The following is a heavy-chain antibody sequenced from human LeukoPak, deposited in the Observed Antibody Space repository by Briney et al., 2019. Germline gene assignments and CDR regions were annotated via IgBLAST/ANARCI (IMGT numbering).Heavy chain of an antibody. J-gene: IGHJ5*02. CDR1: GGSFSGYY. Sequence: PSETLSLTCAAYGGSFSGYYWSWIRQPPGKGLEWIGEINHSGSTNYNPSLKSRVTISVDTSKNQFSLKLSSVTAADTAVYYCARVGGIAARNFNWLDPWGQGTLVTVSS. V-gene: IGHV4-34*01. CDR3: ARVGGIAARNFNWLDP. CDR2: INHSGST. D-gene: IGHD6-6*01.